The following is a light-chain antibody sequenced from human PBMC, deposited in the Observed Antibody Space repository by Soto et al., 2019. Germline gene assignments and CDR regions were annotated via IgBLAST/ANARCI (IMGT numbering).Light chain of an antibody. V-gene: IGLV2-14*03. J-gene: IGLJ1*01. CDR3: SSYTTISTYV. Sequence: QSVLTQPASVSGSPGQSITISCTGSSSDVGGYNHVSWYQHHPGKAPKLMIYDVSNRPSGVSNRFSASKSVNTASLTISGLQAEDEADYYCSSYTTISTYVFGTGTKVTVL. CDR2: DVS. CDR1: SSDVGGYNH.